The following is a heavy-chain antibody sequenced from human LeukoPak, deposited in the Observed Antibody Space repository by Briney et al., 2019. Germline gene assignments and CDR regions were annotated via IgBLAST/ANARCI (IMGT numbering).Heavy chain of an antibody. J-gene: IGHJ6*02. CDR1: GFTFSSYS. CDR2: ISSSSSTI. V-gene: IGHV3-48*04. CDR3: ARDLGYCSSTSCSYHYYAMDV. D-gene: IGHD2-2*01. Sequence: PGGSLRLSCAASGFTFSSYSMNWVRQAPGKGLEWVSYISSSSSTIYYADSVKGRFTISRDNAKNTLYLQLNSLRAEDTAVYYCARDLGYCSSTSCSYHYYAMDVWGQGTTVTASS.